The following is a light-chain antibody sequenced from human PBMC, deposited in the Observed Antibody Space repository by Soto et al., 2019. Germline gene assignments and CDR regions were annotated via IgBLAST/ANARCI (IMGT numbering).Light chain of an antibody. CDR1: SSDVGGYDY. V-gene: IGLV2-8*01. J-gene: IGLJ1*01. CDR3: SSYAGTYIV. CDR2: DVS. Sequence: QSVLTQPPSASGSPGQSVAISCTGTSSDVGGYDYVSWYQQHPGKAPKLMIYDVSKRPSGVPDRFSGSKSGNTASLTVSGLQAEDEADYYCSSYAGTYIVFGTGTKVTAL.